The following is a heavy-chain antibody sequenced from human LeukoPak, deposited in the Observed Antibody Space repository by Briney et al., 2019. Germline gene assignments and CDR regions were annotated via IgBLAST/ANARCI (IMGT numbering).Heavy chain of an antibody. CDR3: TREYTYSSGWYGDYYYYGMDV. D-gene: IGHD6-19*01. CDR1: AFTLSNYA. CDR2: IKSKAYGGTT. J-gene: IGHJ6*02. Sequence: GGSLRLSCAGSAFTLSNYAINWFRQAPGKGLEWVGFIKSKAYGGTTEYSASVKGRFTISRDDSKRIAYLQMNSLKTEDTAVYYCTREYTYSSGWYGDYYYYGMDVWGQGTTVTVSS. V-gene: IGHV3-49*03.